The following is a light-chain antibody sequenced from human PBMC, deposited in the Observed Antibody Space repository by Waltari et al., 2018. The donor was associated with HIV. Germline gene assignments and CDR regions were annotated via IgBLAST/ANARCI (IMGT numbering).Light chain of an antibody. CDR3: QQYKYWPET. CDR1: QNITNK. V-gene: IGKV3D-15*01. J-gene: IGKJ1*01. CDR2: DAS. Sequence: EVVLTQAPSTLSVSLGEGASLSCRASQNITNKLGWYQQKAGQAPRLLIYDASRRATAIPDRFSGSGSGTEFNLTISRLVFEDVAVYVCQQYKYWPETFGQGTKVVIK.